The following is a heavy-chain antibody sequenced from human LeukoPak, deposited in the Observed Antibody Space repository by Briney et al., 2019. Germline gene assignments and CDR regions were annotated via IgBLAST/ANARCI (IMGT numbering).Heavy chain of an antibody. CDR2: IKQDGSEK. CDR3: ARSWGHLDEY. D-gene: IGHD6-13*01. J-gene: IGHJ4*02. Sequence: GGSLRYSCAASGFTFSSYWMTWVRQAPGKGLEWVANIKQDGSEKYYVDSVRGRFTISRDNAKKSLYLQMRSLRAEDTAAYYCARSWGHLDEYWGQGTLVTVSS. V-gene: IGHV3-7*01. CDR1: GFTFSSYW.